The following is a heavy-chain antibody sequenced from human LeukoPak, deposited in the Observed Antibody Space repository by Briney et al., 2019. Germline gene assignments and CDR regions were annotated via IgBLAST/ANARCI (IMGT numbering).Heavy chain of an antibody. J-gene: IGHJ5*02. CDR3: AGDNSLQDMAWWFDP. Sequence: SVKVSCKASGGTFSSYAISWVRQAPGQGLEWMGGIIPIFGTANYAQKFQGRVTLTRDMSTSTDYMELSSLRSEDTAVYYCAGDNSLQDMAWWFDPWGQGTLVIVSS. D-gene: IGHD5-24*01. CDR1: GGTFSSYA. V-gene: IGHV1-69*05. CDR2: IIPIFGTA.